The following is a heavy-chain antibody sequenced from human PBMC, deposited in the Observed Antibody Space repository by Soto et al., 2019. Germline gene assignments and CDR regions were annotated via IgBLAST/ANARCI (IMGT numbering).Heavy chain of an antibody. Sequence: SETLSLTCSVSGGSISPNYWSWIRQPAGKGLEWIGRIFASGSTNNNPPLKSRVTMSVATSRNQFSLKLTSVTAADKATYYCARGGMVIIPTATGFDYWGQGTLVTVSS. CDR3: ARGGMVIIPTATGFDY. CDR2: IFASGST. CDR1: GGSISPNY. V-gene: IGHV4-4*07. J-gene: IGHJ4*02. D-gene: IGHD2-15*01.